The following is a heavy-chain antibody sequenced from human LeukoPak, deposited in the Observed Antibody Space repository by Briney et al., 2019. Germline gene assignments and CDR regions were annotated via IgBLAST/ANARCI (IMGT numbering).Heavy chain of an antibody. V-gene: IGHV4-39*01. D-gene: IGHD2-2*01. J-gene: IGHJ6*03. CDR1: GGSISSSSYY. CDR2: IYYSGST. CDR3: ARHNPLVPAAIGYYYYHMDV. Sequence: SETLSLTCTVSGGSISSSSYYWGWIRQPPGKGLEWIGSIYYSGSTYYNPSLKSRVTISVDTSKNQFSLKLSSVTAADTAVYYCARHNPLVPAAIGYYYYHMDVWGKGTTVTVSS.